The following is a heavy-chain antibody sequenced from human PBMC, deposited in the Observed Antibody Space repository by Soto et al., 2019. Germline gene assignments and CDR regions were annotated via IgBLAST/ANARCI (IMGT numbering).Heavy chain of an antibody. Sequence: QLQLQESGPGLVKPAETLSLTCSVSGGSIITSDYWWGWIRQPPGMGLEWIGSIYYRGDTHYNPSLKSRVAMSVDTSKKQFSLELNSVTAADTAVYYCARQIGRGSWCLDQWGQGTLVTVSS. D-gene: IGHD6-13*01. V-gene: IGHV4-39*01. CDR3: ARQIGRGSWCLDQ. CDR1: GGSIITSDYW. CDR2: IYYRGDT. J-gene: IGHJ4*02.